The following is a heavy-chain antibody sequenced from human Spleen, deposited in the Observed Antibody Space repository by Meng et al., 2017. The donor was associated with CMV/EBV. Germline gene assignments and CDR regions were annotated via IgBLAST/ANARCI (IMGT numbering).Heavy chain of an antibody. D-gene: IGHD2/OR15-2a*01. J-gene: IGHJ4*02. CDR1: GYPFTSFY. CDR3: APHWAYCTSTVCPG. Sequence: ASVKVSCKASGYPFTSFYIHWVRQAPGQGLEWMGSINPNSDGADYAQSFQGRVTLTRDMSIGTAFMELNRLTSDDTAVYYCAPHWAYCTSTVCPGWGQGTLVTVSS. CDR2: INPNSDGA. V-gene: IGHV1-2*02.